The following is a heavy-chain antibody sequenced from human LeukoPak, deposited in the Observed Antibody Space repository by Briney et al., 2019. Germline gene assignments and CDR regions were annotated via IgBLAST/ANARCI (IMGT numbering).Heavy chain of an antibody. CDR3: ATDGAYGLTH. Sequence: HPGGSLRLSCAASGVSFSTTWMHWVRQAPGKGLMWVSHVSSDGGRTYADSVKGRFTVSRDNNKDMVYLQMSSLRAEDTAVYYCATDGAYGLTHWGQGTLVTVSS. J-gene: IGHJ4*02. CDR2: VSSDGGR. V-gene: IGHV3-74*01. D-gene: IGHD3-16*01. CDR1: GVSFSTTW.